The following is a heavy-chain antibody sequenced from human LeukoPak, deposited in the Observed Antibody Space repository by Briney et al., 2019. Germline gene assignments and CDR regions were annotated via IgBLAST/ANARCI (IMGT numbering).Heavy chain of an antibody. D-gene: IGHD1/OR15-1a*01. CDR1: GGTFSTYV. V-gene: IGHV1-69*06. CDR2: IIPVFGTA. Sequence: SVKVSCKASGGTFSTYVISWVRQAPGQGLEWMGGIIPVFGTANYAEKFQDRVTITADKSTSTAYMELSSLRSEDTAVYYCARGLEHGNYYYYMDVWGKGTTVTVSS. J-gene: IGHJ6*03. CDR3: ARGLEHGNYYYYMDV.